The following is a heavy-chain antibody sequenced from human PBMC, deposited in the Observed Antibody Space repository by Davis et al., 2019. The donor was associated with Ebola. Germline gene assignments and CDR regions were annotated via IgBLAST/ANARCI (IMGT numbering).Heavy chain of an antibody. D-gene: IGHD3/OR15-3a*01. CDR1: GFNFSSYA. J-gene: IGHJ3*02. CDR2: IRWNSGSI. Sequence: SLKISCAASGFNFSSYAMHRVRQASGKGLEWVSGIRWNSGSIGYADSVKGRFTISRDNAKNSLYLQMNSLKTEDTALYYCSKDRADFSAFDIWGQGTVVTVSS. CDR3: SKDRADFSAFDI. V-gene: IGHV3-9*01.